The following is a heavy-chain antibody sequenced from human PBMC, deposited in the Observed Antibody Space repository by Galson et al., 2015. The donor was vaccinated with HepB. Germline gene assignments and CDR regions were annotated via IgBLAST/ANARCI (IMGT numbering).Heavy chain of an antibody. CDR1: GFTCRYYA. Sequence: SMRLSCAASGFTCRYYAMAWVRQAPGKRLEWISALTPSGDNTNSPDSRKGRFFIPRDNSQHTLFLQINSLRADDTAIYFCAKVFPEKTDGWYRQALYYFDSWGQGTRVTVSS. CDR2: LTPSGDNT. V-gene: IGHV3-23*01. J-gene: IGHJ4*02. CDR3: AKVFPEKTDGWYRQALYYFDS. D-gene: IGHD6-19*01.